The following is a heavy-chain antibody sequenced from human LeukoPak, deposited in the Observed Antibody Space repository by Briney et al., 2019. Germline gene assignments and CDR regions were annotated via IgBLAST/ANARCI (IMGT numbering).Heavy chain of an antibody. CDR2: INAGNGNT. J-gene: IGHJ4*02. CDR1: GYTFTSYA. CDR3: ARMSITIYGVRHDDFDY. D-gene: IGHD3-3*01. V-gene: IGHV1-3*01. Sequence: ASVKVSCKASGYTFTSYAMHWVRQAPGQRLEWMRWINAGNGNTKYSQKFQGRVTITRDTSASTAYMELSSLRSEDTAVYYCARMSITIYGVRHDDFDYWGQGTLVTVSS.